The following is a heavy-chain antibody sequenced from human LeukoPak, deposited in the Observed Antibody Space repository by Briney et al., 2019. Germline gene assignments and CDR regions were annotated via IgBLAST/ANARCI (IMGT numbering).Heavy chain of an antibody. CDR2: IYYSGIT. CDR1: GGSISSYY. CDR3: ARDYYGSGSYSY. Sequence: SETLSLTCTVSGGSISSYYWSWIRQPPGKGLEWIGYIYYSGITNYNPSLKSRVTISVDTSKNQFSLKLSSVTAADTAVYYCARDYYGSGSYSYWGQGTLVTVSS. V-gene: IGHV4-59*01. D-gene: IGHD3-10*01. J-gene: IGHJ4*02.